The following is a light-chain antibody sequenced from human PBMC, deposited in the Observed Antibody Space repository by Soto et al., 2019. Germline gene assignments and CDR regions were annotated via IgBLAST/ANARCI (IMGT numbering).Light chain of an antibody. J-gene: IGKJ2*01. CDR1: QSVSSNY. CDR2: GAS. CDR3: QQYGSSSMYT. V-gene: IGKV3-20*01. Sequence: EIVLTQSPGTLSLSPGERATLSCRASQSVSSNYLAWYQQKPGQAPRLLIYGASHRATGIPDRFSGSGSGTDFTLTISRLELEDFGVYSCQQYGSSSMYTFGQGTKLEIK.